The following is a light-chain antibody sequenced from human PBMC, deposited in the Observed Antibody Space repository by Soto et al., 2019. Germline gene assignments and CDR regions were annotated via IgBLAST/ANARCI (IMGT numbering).Light chain of an antibody. V-gene: IGKV3-15*01. CDR3: QQYTNWPPFT. CDR1: QSVSSR. CDR2: GAS. J-gene: IGKJ3*01. Sequence: EIVMTQSPATLSVSPGERVTLSCRASQSVSSRLAWYQQKPGQAPRLLIYGASTKATGIPARFSGSGSGTEFTLADSRLQSEHFAVYDCQQYTNWPPFTFCPGTKVDIK.